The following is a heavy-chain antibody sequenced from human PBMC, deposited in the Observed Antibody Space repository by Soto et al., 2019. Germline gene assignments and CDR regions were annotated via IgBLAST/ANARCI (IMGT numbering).Heavy chain of an antibody. Sequence: QVQLVESGGGVVQPGRSLRLSCAASGFTFSSYAMHWVRQAPGKGLEWVAVISYDGSNKYYADSVKGRFTISRDNSKNTLYLKMKSLRAEDTAVYYCARGSHYGDYVPYYYGMDVWGQGTTVTVSS. CDR3: ARGSHYGDYVPYYYGMDV. J-gene: IGHJ6*02. V-gene: IGHV3-30-3*01. CDR2: ISYDGSNK. CDR1: GFTFSSYA. D-gene: IGHD4-17*01.